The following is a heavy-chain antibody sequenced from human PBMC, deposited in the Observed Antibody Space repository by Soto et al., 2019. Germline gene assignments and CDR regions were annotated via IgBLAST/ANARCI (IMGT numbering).Heavy chain of an antibody. CDR3: AHMILGAFFDH. J-gene: IGHJ4*02. V-gene: IGHV2-5*02. CDR2: VYWDDDK. CDR1: RVSLSPSAMG. Sequence: SGPTLVNPTQTLTLTCTFSRVSLSPSAMGVGWIRQPPGKALEWLALVYWDDDKRYSPSLKSRLTITKDTSKNQVVLKMACIDPVVTDTYYCAHMILGAFFDHWGQGTLVTVSS. D-gene: IGHD3-16*01.